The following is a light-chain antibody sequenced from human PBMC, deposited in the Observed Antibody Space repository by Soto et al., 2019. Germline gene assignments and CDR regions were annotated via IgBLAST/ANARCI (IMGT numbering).Light chain of an antibody. CDR2: KAS. CDR3: QQYNSYLWT. CDR1: QSISSW. V-gene: IGKV1-5*03. J-gene: IGKJ1*01. Sequence: DIERTQSPSTLSAFVGDRVTITCRASQSISSWLAWYKQKPGKAPKLLIYKASSLESGVPSRFSGSGSGTEFTLTISSLKPDDFETYYCQQYNSYLWTFGQGTKVDIK.